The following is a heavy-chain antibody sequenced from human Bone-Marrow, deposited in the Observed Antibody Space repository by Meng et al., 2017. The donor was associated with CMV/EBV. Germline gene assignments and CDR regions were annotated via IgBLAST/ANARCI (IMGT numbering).Heavy chain of an antibody. CDR2: INPNSGGT. CDR3: ARDQSGTYEY. CDR1: GYTFTGYY. Sequence: ASVKVSCKASGYTFTGYYMHRVRQAPGQGLEWMGWINPNSGGTNYAQKFQDRVTMTRDTSINTAYMELNSLRSDDTAVYFCARDQSGTYEYWGQGTLVTVSS. V-gene: IGHV1-2*02. D-gene: IGHD6-25*01. J-gene: IGHJ4*02.